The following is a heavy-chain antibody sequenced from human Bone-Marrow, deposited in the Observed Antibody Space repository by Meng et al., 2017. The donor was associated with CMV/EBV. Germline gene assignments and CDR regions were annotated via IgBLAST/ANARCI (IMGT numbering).Heavy chain of an antibody. CDR2: ISYDGDNK. CDR3: ARAKDDFWSGFDY. V-gene: IGHV3-30*04. D-gene: IGHD3-3*01. CDR1: RFTFSRYS. Sequence: GGSLRLSCAASRFTFSRYSMHWVRQAPGKGLEWVAVISYDGDNKHYADSVKGRFTVSRDNAKNTLYLQMNSLRTEDTAIYYCARAKDDFWSGFDYWGQGTLVTVSS. J-gene: IGHJ4*02.